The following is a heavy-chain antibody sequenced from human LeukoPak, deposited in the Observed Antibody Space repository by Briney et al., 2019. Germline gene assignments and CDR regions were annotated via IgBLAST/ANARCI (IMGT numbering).Heavy chain of an antibody. CDR1: GFTFSGYG. J-gene: IGHJ6*02. V-gene: IGHV3-30*18. D-gene: IGHD5-12*01. CDR2: ISYDGHNE. CDR3: AKGIGYGGMDV. Sequence: GGSLRLSCAASGFTFSGYGMHWVRQAPGKGLEWVAVISYDGHNEYYADSVKGRFTISRDDSKNTVLLQMNSLRVEDTAVYYCAKGIGYGGMDVWGQGTTLIVSS.